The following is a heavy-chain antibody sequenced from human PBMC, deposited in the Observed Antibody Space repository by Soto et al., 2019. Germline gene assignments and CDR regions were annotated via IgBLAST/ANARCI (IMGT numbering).Heavy chain of an antibody. J-gene: IGHJ3*02. Sequence: GWSLRLSCAASGFTFSAYEMNWVRQAPGKGLEWVSYISNSATTIYYAESVKGRFTISRDNAKNSLYLQMNSLRADDTSVYYCARARVGDGYNPRAFDIWGQGTMVT. D-gene: IGHD5-12*01. CDR1: GFTFSAYE. V-gene: IGHV3-48*03. CDR2: ISNSATTI. CDR3: ARARVGDGYNPRAFDI.